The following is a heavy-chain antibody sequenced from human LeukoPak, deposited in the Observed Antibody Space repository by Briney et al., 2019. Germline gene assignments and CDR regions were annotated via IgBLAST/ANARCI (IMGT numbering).Heavy chain of an antibody. CDR1: GFTFSSYS. J-gene: IGHJ5*02. V-gene: IGHV3-7*01. Sequence: GGSLRLSCAASGFTFSSYSMNWVRQAPGKGLEWVANIKQDGSEKYYVDSVKGRFTISRDNAKNSLYLQMNSLRAEDTAVYYCARDPNYDFWSESDWFDPWGQGTLVTVSS. CDR3: ARDPNYDFWSESDWFDP. D-gene: IGHD3-3*01. CDR2: IKQDGSEK.